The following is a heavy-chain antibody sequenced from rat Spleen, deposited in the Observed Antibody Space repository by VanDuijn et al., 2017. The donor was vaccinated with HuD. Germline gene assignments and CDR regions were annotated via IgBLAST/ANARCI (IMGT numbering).Heavy chain of an antibody. CDR1: GFTFNNYG. V-gene: IGHV5-29*01. J-gene: IGHJ2*01. CDR2: ISYDGSSI. Sequence: EVQLVESGGGLVQPGRSLKLSCAASGFTFNNYGMAWVRQAPTKGLEWVASISYDGSSIYYRDSVKGRSTISRDNAKSTLYLQMDSLRSEDTATYYCARADIAAISADGVWGQGVMVTVSS. CDR3: ARADIAAISADGV. D-gene: IGHD1-2*01.